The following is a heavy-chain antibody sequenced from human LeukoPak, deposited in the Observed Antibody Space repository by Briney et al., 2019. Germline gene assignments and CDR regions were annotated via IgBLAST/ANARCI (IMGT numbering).Heavy chain of an antibody. CDR2: IYYSGST. D-gene: IGHD3-22*01. J-gene: IGHJ3*02. Sequence: SETLSLTCTVSGGSIGSGGCYWSWIRQHPGKGLEWIGYIYYSGSTYYNPSLKGRVTISVDTSKNQFSLKLSFVTAADTAVYYCARSSPFYDSSGYYKDAFDIWGQGTMVTVSS. V-gene: IGHV4-31*03. CDR1: GGSIGSGGCY. CDR3: ARSSPFYDSSGYYKDAFDI.